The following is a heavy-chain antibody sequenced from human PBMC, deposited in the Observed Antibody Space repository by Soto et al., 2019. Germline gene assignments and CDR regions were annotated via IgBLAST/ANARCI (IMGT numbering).Heavy chain of an antibody. Sequence: EVQLVESGGGLVQPGGSLRLSCAASGFIFSAYWMTWVRQAPGKGLEWVANINPDGSEKYYVDSVKGRFTISRDNVKNSLFLQVNNLRGEDTALYYCVRARIDVWGRGTLVTVSS. CDR2: INPDGSEK. CDR1: GFIFSAYW. J-gene: IGHJ2*01. CDR3: VRARIDV. V-gene: IGHV3-7*01.